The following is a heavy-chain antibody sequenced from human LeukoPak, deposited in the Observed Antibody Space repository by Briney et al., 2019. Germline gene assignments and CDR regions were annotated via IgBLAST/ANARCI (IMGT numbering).Heavy chain of an antibody. J-gene: IGHJ3*01. D-gene: IGHD4-11*01. Sequence: PGGSLRLSCAVSGFTFSSQAMSWVRQAPGKGLEWLSGISESGDATFNIDSVKGRFTISRDNSKNTLYLQMDSLRAEDTAIYYCANEYSKGEVWGQGTTVTVSS. CDR3: ANEYSKGEV. CDR2: ISESGDAT. V-gene: IGHV3-23*01. CDR1: GFTFSSQA.